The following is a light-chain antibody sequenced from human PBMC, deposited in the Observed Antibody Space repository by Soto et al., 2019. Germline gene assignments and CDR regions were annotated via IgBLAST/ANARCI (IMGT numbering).Light chain of an antibody. CDR1: SSNIGSNT. CDR3: AAWDDCLNGLV. Sequence: QSVLTQPPSASGTPGQRVTISCSGSSSNIGSNTVNWYQQLPGTAPKLLIYSNNQRPSGVPDHFSGSKSGTSASLAISVLQSEDEADYYCAAWDDCLNGLVFGGGTQLTVL. CDR2: SNN. V-gene: IGLV1-44*01. J-gene: IGLJ2*01.